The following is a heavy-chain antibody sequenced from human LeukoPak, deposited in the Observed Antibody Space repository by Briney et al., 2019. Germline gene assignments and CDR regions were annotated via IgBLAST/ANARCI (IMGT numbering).Heavy chain of an antibody. Sequence: GGSLRLSCAASGFTFSSYGMHWVRQAPGKGLEWVAVISYDGSNKYYADSVKGRFTISGDNSKNTLYLQMNSLRAEDTAVYYCAKTATVTIDYWGQGTLVTVSS. CDR3: AKTATVTIDY. CDR2: ISYDGSNK. J-gene: IGHJ4*02. V-gene: IGHV3-30*18. CDR1: GFTFSSYG. D-gene: IGHD4-17*01.